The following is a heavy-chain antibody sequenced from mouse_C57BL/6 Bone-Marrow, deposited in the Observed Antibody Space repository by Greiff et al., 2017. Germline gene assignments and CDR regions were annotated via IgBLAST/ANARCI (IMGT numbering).Heavy chain of an antibody. CDR3: TTYSNPYYAMDY. CDR2: IDPENGDT. Sequence: VQLQQSGAELVRPGASVKLSCTASGFNIKDAYMHWVKQRPEQGLEWIGWIDPENGDTEYASKFQGKATITADTSSNTAYLQLSSLTSEDTAVYYCTTYSNPYYAMDYWGKGTSVTVSS. D-gene: IGHD2-5*01. J-gene: IGHJ4*01. CDR1: GFNIKDAY. V-gene: IGHV14-4*01.